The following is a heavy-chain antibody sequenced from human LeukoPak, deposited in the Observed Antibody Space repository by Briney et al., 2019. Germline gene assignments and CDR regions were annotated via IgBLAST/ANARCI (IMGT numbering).Heavy chain of an antibody. CDR1: GYTFTSYG. V-gene: IGHV1-18*01. Sequence: GASVKVSCKASGYTFTSYGLSWVRQAPGQGLEWMGWISAYNGNTNYAQKLQGRVTMTTDTSTSTAYMELRSLRSDDTAVYYCARGRLWFGESFPIDYWGQGTLVTVSS. CDR3: ARGRLWFGESFPIDY. CDR2: ISAYNGNT. D-gene: IGHD3-10*01. J-gene: IGHJ4*02.